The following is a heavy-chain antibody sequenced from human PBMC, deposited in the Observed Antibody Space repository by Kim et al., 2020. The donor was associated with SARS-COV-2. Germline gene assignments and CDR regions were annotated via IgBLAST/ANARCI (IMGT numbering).Heavy chain of an antibody. CDR3: ARGHAAAGIGGY. CDR2: INHSGST. J-gene: IGHJ4*02. D-gene: IGHD6-13*01. Sequence: SETLSLTCAVYGGSFSGYYWSWIRQPPGKGLEWIGEINHSGSTNYNPSLKSRVTISVDTSKNQFSLKLSSVTAADTAVYYCARGHAAAGIGGYWGQGTLVTVSS. V-gene: IGHV4-34*01. CDR1: GGSFSGYY.